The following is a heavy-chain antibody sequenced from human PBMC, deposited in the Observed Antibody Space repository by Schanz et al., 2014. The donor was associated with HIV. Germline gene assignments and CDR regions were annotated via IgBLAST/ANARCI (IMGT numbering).Heavy chain of an antibody. CDR2: IIPLSGTP. V-gene: IGHV1-69*01. Sequence: QVQLVQSGAEVKKPGSSVKVACKASGGTSSIYAISWVRQAPGQGLEWMGGIIPLSGTPFYAQKFQGRVSMTADPSTNTAYMEMRGLRFEDTAVYYCASGRRSGIGWRMDVWGQGTTVSVS. D-gene: IGHD6-19*01. J-gene: IGHJ6*02. CDR1: GGTSSIYA. CDR3: ASGRRSGIGWRMDV.